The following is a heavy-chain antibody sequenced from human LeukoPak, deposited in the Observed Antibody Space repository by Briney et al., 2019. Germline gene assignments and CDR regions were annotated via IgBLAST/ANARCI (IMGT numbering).Heavy chain of an antibody. V-gene: IGHV1-69*04. CDR1: GGTFSSSA. D-gene: IGHD7-27*01. J-gene: IGHJ6*02. CDR3: ARGPLGYYYGMDV. CDR2: IIPILGIA. Sequence: GASVKVSCKASGGTFSSSAISWVRQAPGQGLEWMGRIIPILGIANYAQKFQGRVTITADKSTSTAYMELSSLRSEDTAVYYCARGPLGYYYGMDVWGQGTTVTVSS.